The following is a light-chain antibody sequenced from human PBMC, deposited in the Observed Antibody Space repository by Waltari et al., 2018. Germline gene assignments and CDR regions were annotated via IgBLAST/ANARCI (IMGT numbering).Light chain of an antibody. Sequence: QSVLTQPPSVSGAPGQRVTLSCPGSSSNIGAGYDVPWYQPLPEPAPKLLMYGNINRPSGVPDRFSGSKSGTSASLAITGLQAEDEADYYCQSYDSSLSGYVFGTGTKVTVL. V-gene: IGLV1-40*01. CDR3: QSYDSSLSGYV. J-gene: IGLJ1*01. CDR1: SSNIGAGYD. CDR2: GNI.